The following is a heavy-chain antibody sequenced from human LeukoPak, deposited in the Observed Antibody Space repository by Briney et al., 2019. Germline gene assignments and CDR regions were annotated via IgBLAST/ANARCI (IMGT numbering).Heavy chain of an antibody. CDR2: IKQDGSEK. D-gene: IGHD7-27*01. V-gene: IGHV3-7*03. CDR3: AKDLPGDPRSA. Sequence: PGGSLRLSCAASGFTFSSYWMSWVRQAPGKGLEWVANIKQDGSEKYYVDSVKGRFTISRDNSKNTLYLQMNSLRAEDTAVYYCAKDLPGDPRSAWGQGTLVTVSS. CDR1: GFTFSSYW. J-gene: IGHJ5*02.